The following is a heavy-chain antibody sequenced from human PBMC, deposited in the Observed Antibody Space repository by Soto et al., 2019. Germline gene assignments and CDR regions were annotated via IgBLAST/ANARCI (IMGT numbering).Heavy chain of an antibody. D-gene: IGHD1-20*01. CDR1: GDSISSYA. CDR2: IHYNENT. CDR3: ASSPITGTYYFDY. V-gene: IGHV4-59*08. J-gene: IGHJ4*02. Sequence: SESLSLTCTVSGDSISSYALSWIRQPPGKGLEWIGNIHYNENTNYNPSLKSRVTISVDTSKNQFSLKLSSVTAADTAVYYCASSPITGTYYFDYWGQGTLVTVSS.